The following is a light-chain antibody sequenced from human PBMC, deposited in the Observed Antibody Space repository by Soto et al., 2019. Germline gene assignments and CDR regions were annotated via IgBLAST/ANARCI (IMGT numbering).Light chain of an antibody. CDR3: QHYQSGHPIT. CDR1: QSVSTY. CDR2: DAS. V-gene: IGKV3-11*01. J-gene: IGKJ5*01. Sequence: EIVLTQSPATLSLSPGESATLSCMASQSVSTYLAWYQQKPGQAPRLLIYDASNRATGIPDRFTGSGSETSFTLTISRLEPEDFALYYCQHYQSGHPITFGQGTRLQI.